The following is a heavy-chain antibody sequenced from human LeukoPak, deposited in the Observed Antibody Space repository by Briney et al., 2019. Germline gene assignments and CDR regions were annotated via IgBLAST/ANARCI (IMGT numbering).Heavy chain of an antibody. D-gene: IGHD1-26*01. CDR1: GFTVSSNY. Sequence: GGSLRPSCAASGFTVSSNYMNWVRQAPGEGLEWVSGISGSGDTPYYADSVKGRFTISRDNSKNTLYLQMNSLRAEDTAVYYCAKILGSYWTPGYDYWGQGTLVTVSS. CDR3: AKILGSYWTPGYDY. CDR2: ISGSGDTP. J-gene: IGHJ4*02. V-gene: IGHV3-23*01.